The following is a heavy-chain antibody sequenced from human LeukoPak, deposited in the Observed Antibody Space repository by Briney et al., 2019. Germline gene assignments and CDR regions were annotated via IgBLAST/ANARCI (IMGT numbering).Heavy chain of an antibody. V-gene: IGHV1-69*05. Sequence: LWASVKVSCKASGGTFSSYAISWVRPAPGQGLEWMGGIIPIFGTANYAQKFQGRVTITTDESTSTAYMELSSLRSEDTAVYYCATVIGYCSGGSCSRYYYYMDVWGKGTTVTVSS. CDR3: ATVIGYCSGGSCSRYYYYMDV. D-gene: IGHD2-15*01. CDR2: IIPIFGTA. CDR1: GGTFSSYA. J-gene: IGHJ6*03.